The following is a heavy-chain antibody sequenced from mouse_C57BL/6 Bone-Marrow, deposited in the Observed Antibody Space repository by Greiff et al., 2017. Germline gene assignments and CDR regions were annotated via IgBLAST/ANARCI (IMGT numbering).Heavy chain of an antibody. CDR2: INPGSGGT. Sequence: QVQLQQSGAELVRPGTSVKVSCKASGYAFTNYLIEWVKQRPGQGLEWIGVINPGSGGTNYNEKFKGKATLTADKSSSTAYMQLSSRTSEVSAVYFCATGRARAWFAYWGQGTLVTVSA. J-gene: IGHJ3*01. CDR3: ATGRARAWFAY. V-gene: IGHV1-54*01. D-gene: IGHD3-3*01. CDR1: GYAFTNYL.